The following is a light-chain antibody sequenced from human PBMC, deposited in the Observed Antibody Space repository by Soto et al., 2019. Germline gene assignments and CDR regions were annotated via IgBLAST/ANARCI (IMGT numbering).Light chain of an antibody. CDR2: NNN. CDR1: TSNIGSKT. J-gene: IGLJ2*01. V-gene: IGLV1-44*01. Sequence: QAVVTQPPSASGTPGQRVTISCSGSTSNIGSKTVSWYQQLPGSAPKVLIYNNNERPSGVPDRFSGSKSGTSASLAISGLQSEDGAAYYCATWDDSLPAVFGGGTKLTVL. CDR3: ATWDDSLPAV.